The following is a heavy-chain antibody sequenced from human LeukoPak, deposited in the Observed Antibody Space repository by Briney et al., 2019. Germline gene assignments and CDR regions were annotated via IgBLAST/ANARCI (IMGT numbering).Heavy chain of an antibody. V-gene: IGHV4-59*01. CDR1: GGSINSYY. CDR2: INYSGST. D-gene: IGHD2-15*01. J-gene: IGHJ4*02. Sequence: PSETLSLTCTVSGGSINSYYWSWIRQPPGKGLEWIGYINYSGSTKYNPSLKSRVTISVDTSKKQFSLKVSSVTAADTAVYYCARVCSEGGSCYLNDPFDYWGQGTLVTVSS. CDR3: ARVCSEGGSCYLNDPFDY.